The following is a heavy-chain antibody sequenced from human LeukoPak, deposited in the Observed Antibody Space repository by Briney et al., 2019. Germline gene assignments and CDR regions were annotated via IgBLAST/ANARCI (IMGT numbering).Heavy chain of an antibody. V-gene: IGHV3-21*01. CDR1: GFTFSSYS. Sequence: GGSLRLSCAASGFTFSSYSMNCVRQAPGKGLEWVPSIGTGSSYKNYVDSVRGRFTISRDNAKNSLYLQMNSLRAEDTAVYYCASGVIIATAGSLDYWGQGTLVTVSS. D-gene: IGHD6-13*01. CDR3: ASGVIIATAGSLDY. CDR2: IGTGSSYK. J-gene: IGHJ4*02.